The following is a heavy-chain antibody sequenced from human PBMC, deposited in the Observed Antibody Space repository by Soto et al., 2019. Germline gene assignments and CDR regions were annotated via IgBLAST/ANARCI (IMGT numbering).Heavy chain of an antibody. D-gene: IGHD6-19*01. CDR2: ISYDGSNK. J-gene: IGHJ4*02. V-gene: IGHV3-30*18. CDR1: GFTFSSYG. CDR3: AKDSWAVAGPDY. Sequence: QVQLVESGGGVVQPGRSLRLSCAASGFTFSSYGMHWVRQAPGKGLEWVAVISYDGSNKYYADSVKGRFTISRDNSKNTLYLQMNSLRAEDTAVYYCAKDSWAVAGPDYWGQGTLVTVSS.